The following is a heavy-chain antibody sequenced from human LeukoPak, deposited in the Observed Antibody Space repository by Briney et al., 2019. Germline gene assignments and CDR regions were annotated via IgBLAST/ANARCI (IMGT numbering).Heavy chain of an antibody. Sequence: SETLSLTCTVSGYSISSGYYWGWIRQPPGKGLEWIGNIFHTGSTHYNPSLKSRLTISLDTSNNQFSLKLSSVTAADMAMYYCAGQWTIFDGFDIWGQGAMVTVSS. D-gene: IGHD2-8*01. CDR2: IFHTGST. V-gene: IGHV4-38-2*02. J-gene: IGHJ3*02. CDR1: GYSISSGYY. CDR3: AGQWTIFDGFDI.